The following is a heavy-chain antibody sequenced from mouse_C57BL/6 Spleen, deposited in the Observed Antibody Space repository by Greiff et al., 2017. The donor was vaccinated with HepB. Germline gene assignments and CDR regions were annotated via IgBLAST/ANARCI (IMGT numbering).Heavy chain of an antibody. CDR1: GYTFTSYW. CDR3: ARSRLRTDYYAKDY. V-gene: IGHV1-55*01. Sequence: VQLQQPGAEPVKPGASVKMSCKASGYTFTSYWITWVKQRPGPGLEWIGDIYPGSGSTNYNEKFNSKANLTVDTSSSTAYMQLSSLTSEDSAVYFCARSRLRTDYYAKDYWGQETSVTVSS. J-gene: IGHJ4*01. CDR2: IYPGSGST. D-gene: IGHD2-2*01.